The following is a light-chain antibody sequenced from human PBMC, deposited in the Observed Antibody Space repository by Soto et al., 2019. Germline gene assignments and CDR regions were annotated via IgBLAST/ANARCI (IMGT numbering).Light chain of an antibody. CDR3: QQRSNWPPKVT. CDR1: QSVSSY. V-gene: IGKV3-11*01. CDR2: DAS. Sequence: EIVLTQSPATLSLSPGERATLSCRASQSVSSYLAWYQQKPGQAPRLLIYDASNRATGIPARFSGSGSGTDFTLPISSLEPEDFAVYYCQQRSNWPPKVTFGGGTKV. J-gene: IGKJ4*01.